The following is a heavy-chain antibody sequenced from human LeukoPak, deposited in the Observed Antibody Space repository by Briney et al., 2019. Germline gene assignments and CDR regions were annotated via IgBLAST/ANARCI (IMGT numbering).Heavy chain of an antibody. CDR2: VKGDGTFT. CDR1: GFTFSSHW. Sequence: GVSLRLFCAASGFTFSSHWMHWVRQAPGKGLVWVSRVKGDGTFTNYADSVYGRFTISRDNAKNTLYLHMHSLRAEDTAVYYCVRDGDDFNFDYWGQGNLVTVSS. V-gene: IGHV3-74*01. J-gene: IGHJ4*02. D-gene: IGHD5-24*01. CDR3: VRDGDDFNFDY.